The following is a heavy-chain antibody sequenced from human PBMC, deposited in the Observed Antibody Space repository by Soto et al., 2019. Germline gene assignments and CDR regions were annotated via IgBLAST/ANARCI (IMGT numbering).Heavy chain of an antibody. CDR2: IYYSGST. CDR1: GGSISSYY. J-gene: IGHJ4*02. Sequence: QVQLQESGPGLVKPSETLSLTCTVSGGSISSYYWSWIRQPPGKGLEWIGYIYYSGSTNYNPSLKSRVTISVDTSKNQFSLKLSSVTPADTAVYYCARRYGDYFDYWGQGTLVTVSS. D-gene: IGHD4-17*01. CDR3: ARRYGDYFDY. V-gene: IGHV4-59*08.